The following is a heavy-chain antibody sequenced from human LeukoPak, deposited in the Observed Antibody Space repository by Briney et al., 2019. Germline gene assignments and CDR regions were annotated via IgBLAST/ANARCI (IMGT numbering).Heavy chain of an antibody. V-gene: IGHV1-2*02. CDR1: GYTFTGYY. CDR3: ARVLRLQYLDYYYYGMDV. J-gene: IGHJ6*02. Sequence: GASVKVSCKASGYTFTGYYMHWVRQAPGQGLEWMGWINPNSGGTNYAQKFQGSVTMTRDTSISTAYMELSRLRSDDTAVYYCARVLRLQYLDYYYYGMDVWGQGTTVTVSS. D-gene: IGHD4-11*01. CDR2: INPNSGGT.